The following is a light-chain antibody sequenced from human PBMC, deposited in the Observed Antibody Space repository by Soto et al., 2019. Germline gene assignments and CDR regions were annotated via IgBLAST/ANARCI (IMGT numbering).Light chain of an antibody. CDR2: DAS. J-gene: IGKJ1*01. CDR1: QSIRSW. Sequence: DIQMTQSPSTLSASVGDRVTITCRASQSIRSWLAWYQQKPGKAPQLLIYDASNLESGVPSRFSGSGSGTEFTLTISSLQPDAFATFYCQQYDSFSKTFGRGTKVEVK. CDR3: QQYDSFSKT. V-gene: IGKV1-5*01.